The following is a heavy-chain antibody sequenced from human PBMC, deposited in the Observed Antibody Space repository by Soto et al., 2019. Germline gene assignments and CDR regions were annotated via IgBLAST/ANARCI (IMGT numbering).Heavy chain of an antibody. CDR1: GFSFSKYG. Sequence: QVQLVESGGGVVQPGRSLRLSCAASGFSFSKYGMHWVRHAPGKGLEWVAEMSDDGSKKYYGDSVKGRFTISRDNSKNTLYLLMDSLRPEDTAMYYCAKVLRETGGYYFDCGGQGTLVTVSS. CDR3: AKVLRETGGYYFDC. V-gene: IGHV3-30*18. D-gene: IGHD3-16*01. CDR2: MSDDGSKK. J-gene: IGHJ4*02.